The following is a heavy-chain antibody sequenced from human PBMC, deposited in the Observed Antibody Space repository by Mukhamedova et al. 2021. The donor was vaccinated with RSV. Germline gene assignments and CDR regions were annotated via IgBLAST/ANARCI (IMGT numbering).Heavy chain of an antibody. CDR2: MYTTGST. D-gene: IGHD4/OR15-4a*01. Sequence: GKGLEWIGRMYTTGSTKYNPSLESRAIISADTSKNQFSLKLSSVTAADTAVYYCARSPGALTISEYFQYWGQGTLVTVSS. CDR3: ARSPGALTISEYFQY. V-gene: IGHV4-61*02. J-gene: IGHJ1*01.